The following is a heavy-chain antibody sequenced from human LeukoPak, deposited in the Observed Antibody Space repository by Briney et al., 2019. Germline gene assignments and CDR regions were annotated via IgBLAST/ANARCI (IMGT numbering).Heavy chain of an antibody. CDR1: GFSLSRYN. CDR2: ISSTSTYK. Sequence: GGSLRLSCGVSGFSLSRYNMNWLRQAPGKGLEWVACISSTSTYKYYADSVKGRFTISRDNAKNSMFLQMNSLRVEDTAIYYCTRDDSSGTPYYFDSWGQGTLVRVSS. D-gene: IGHD3-10*01. V-gene: IGHV3-21*01. CDR3: TRDDSSGTPYYFDS. J-gene: IGHJ4*02.